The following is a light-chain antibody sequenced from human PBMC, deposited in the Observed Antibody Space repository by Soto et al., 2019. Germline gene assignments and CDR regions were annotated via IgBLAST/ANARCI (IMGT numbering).Light chain of an antibody. J-gene: IGKJ1*01. CDR1: ESVSTY. V-gene: IGKV1-39*01. CDR2: AAS. Sequence: DIQMTQSPSSLSASVGDRVTITCRASESVSTYLNWYQQKPGKVPKVLIYAASSLQRGVPSRFSGSGSGTDFTLTIDSLQPEDFATYYCQQSYDTPRTFGQGTKVDSK. CDR3: QQSYDTPRT.